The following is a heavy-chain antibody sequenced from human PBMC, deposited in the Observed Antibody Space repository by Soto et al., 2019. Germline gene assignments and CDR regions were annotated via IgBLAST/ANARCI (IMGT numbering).Heavy chain of an antibody. D-gene: IGHD6-19*01. CDR3: ARAHSHGWFQQFDY. CDR2: IYPGDSDT. CDR1: GYNFASYW. V-gene: IGHV5-51*01. J-gene: IGHJ4*02. Sequence: PGESLKISCKGSGYNFASYWIGWVRQKPGKGLEWMGIIYPGDSDTRYSPSFEGHVTISADKSTSTAYMQWSSLGASDTAIYYCARAHSHGWFQQFDYWGQGTLVTVSS.